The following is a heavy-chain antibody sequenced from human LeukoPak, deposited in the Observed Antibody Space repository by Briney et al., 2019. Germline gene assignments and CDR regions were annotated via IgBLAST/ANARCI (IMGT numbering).Heavy chain of an antibody. J-gene: IGHJ4*02. V-gene: IGHV3-33*01. Sequence: GRSLRLSCAASGFTFSSYGMHWVRQAPGKGLEWVAVIWYDGSNKYYADSVKGRFTTSRDNSKNTLYLQMNSLRAEDTAVYYCARVGATGYPKAPFDYWGQGTLVTVSS. CDR1: GFTFSSYG. CDR3: ARVGATGYPKAPFDY. D-gene: IGHD3-9*01. CDR2: IWYDGSNK.